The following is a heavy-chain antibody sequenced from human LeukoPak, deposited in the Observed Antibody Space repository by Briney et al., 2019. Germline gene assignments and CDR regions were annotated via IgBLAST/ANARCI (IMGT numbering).Heavy chain of an antibody. CDR3: ARGSYGNY. CDR2: INPNSGDT. J-gene: IGHJ4*02. Sequence: GASVKVSCKASGYTFTVYYMHWVRQAPGQGREWMGRINPNSGDTNYAQKFQGRVTMTRDTSISTAYMELSRLRSDDTAVYYCARGSYGNYWGQGTLVTVSS. V-gene: IGHV1-2*06. D-gene: IGHD5-18*01. CDR1: GYTFTVYY.